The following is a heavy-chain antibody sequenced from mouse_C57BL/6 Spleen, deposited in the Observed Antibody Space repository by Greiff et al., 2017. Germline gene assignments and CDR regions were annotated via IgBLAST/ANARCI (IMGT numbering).Heavy chain of an antibody. CDR1: GYAFTNYL. V-gene: IGHV1-54*01. Sequence: VQRVESGAELVRPGTSVKVSCKASGYAFTNYLIEWVKQRPGQGLEWIGVINPGSGGTNYNEKFKGKATLTADKSSSTAYMQLSSLTSEDSAVYFCARSGEDYAMDYWGQGTSVTVSS. CDR3: ARSGEDYAMDY. D-gene: IGHD3-2*02. CDR2: INPGSGGT. J-gene: IGHJ4*01.